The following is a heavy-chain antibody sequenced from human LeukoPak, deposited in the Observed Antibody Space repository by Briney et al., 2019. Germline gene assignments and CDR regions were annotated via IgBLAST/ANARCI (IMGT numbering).Heavy chain of an antibody. CDR2: IYYSGST. D-gene: IGHD2-2*01. Sequence: SQTLSLTCTVSGGSISSGGYYWSWIRQHPGKGLEWIGYIYYSGSTYYNPSLKSRVTISVDTSKNQFSLKLSSVTAADTAVYYCARGSDIVVVPASSGNWFDPWGQGTLVTVSS. CDR1: GGSISSGGYY. J-gene: IGHJ5*02. V-gene: IGHV4-31*03. CDR3: ARGSDIVVVPASSGNWFDP.